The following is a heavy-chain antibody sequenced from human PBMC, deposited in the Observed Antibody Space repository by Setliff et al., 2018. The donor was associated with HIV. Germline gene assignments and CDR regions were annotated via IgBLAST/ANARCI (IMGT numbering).Heavy chain of an antibody. CDR1: GYTFSSYW. CDR2: IQQHGSEI. J-gene: IGHJ4*02. Sequence: PGGSLRLSCAASGYTFSSYWMAWVRQCPGKGLEWVANIQQHGSEIHYVASVEGRFTISRDNAKNSLYLQMNSLRAEDTDVYYCANMQWASNAWYSFDYWGQGALVTVSS. V-gene: IGHV3-7*05. D-gene: IGHD6-19*01. CDR3: ANMQWASNAWYSFDY.